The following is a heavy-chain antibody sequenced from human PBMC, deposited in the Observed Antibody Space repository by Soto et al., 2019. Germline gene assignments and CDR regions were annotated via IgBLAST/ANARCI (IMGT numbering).Heavy chain of an antibody. CDR2: IKSKTNGGTT. J-gene: IGHJ4*02. CDR1: GFTFSKAW. D-gene: IGHD3-22*01. V-gene: IGHV3-15*07. Sequence: PGGSLRLSCAASGFTFSKAWINWVCQAPGKGLEWVGRIKSKTNGGTTEYAAHVRGRFTISRDDSKSIVYLQMNSLKTEDTAVYYCTRDEGHDSSGYHDFDYWGQGTLVTVSS. CDR3: TRDEGHDSSGYHDFDY.